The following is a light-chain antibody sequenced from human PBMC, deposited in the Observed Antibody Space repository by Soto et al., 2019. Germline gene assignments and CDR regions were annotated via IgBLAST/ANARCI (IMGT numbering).Light chain of an antibody. J-gene: IGKJ1*01. Sequence: DIVMTQSPATLSVSPGERATLSCRASQSIRNDLAGYQQKPGQAPRLLIYAASTRATGIPARFSGSGSGTEFTLTISGLQADDFAIYDCHQYNNWPPWTFGQGTKVEI. CDR3: HQYNNWPPWT. CDR1: QSIRND. V-gene: IGKV3D-15*01. CDR2: AAS.